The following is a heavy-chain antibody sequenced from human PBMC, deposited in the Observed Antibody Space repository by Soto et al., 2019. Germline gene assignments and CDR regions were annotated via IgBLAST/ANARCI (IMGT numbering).Heavy chain of an antibody. CDR1: GGSFSGYY. Sequence: PSETLSLTCAVYGGSFSGYYWSWIRQPPGKGLEWIGEINHSGSTNYNPSLKSRVTISVDTSKNQFSLKLSSVTAADTAVYYCARALRQYHFWSGYYISWGQGTLVTVSS. CDR2: INHSGST. V-gene: IGHV4-34*01. J-gene: IGHJ4*02. D-gene: IGHD3-3*01. CDR3: ARALRQYHFWSGYYIS.